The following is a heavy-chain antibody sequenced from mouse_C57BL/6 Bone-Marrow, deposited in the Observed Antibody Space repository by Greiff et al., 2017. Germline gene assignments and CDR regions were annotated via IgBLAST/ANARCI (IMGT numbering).Heavy chain of an antibody. CDR1: GYTFTSYW. CDR2: IYPGSGST. J-gene: IGHJ3*01. CDR3: ARGPHYYGSSWFAY. V-gene: IGHV1-55*01. Sequence: QVQLQQPGAELVKPGASVKMSCKASGYTFTSYWITWVKQRPGQGLEWIGDIYPGSGSTNSNEKFKSKATLTVDTSSSTAYMQLSSLTSEDSAVYYCARGPHYYGSSWFAYWGQGTLVTVSA. D-gene: IGHD1-1*01.